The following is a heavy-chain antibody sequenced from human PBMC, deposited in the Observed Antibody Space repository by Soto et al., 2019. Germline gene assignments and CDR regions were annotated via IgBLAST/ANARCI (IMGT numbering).Heavy chain of an antibody. CDR3: ASVVLVIPPGYYYAMDV. CDR2: ITSSSDTI. CDR1: GFTFSSFH. V-gene: IGHV3-48*02. Sequence: GGSLRLSCAASGFTFSSFHMNWVRQAPGRGLEWVAYITSSSDTIYYSDSVKGRFTISRDNGKNSLFLQMNSLRDEDTAVYYCASVVLVIPPGYYYAMDVWGQGTTVTVSS. J-gene: IGHJ6*02. D-gene: IGHD3-22*01.